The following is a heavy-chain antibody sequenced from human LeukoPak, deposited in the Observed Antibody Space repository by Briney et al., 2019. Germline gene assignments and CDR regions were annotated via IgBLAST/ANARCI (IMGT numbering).Heavy chain of an antibody. Sequence: SETLSLTCTVSGGSISSSSYYWGWIRQPPGKGLEWIGGIYHSGSTYYNPSLKSRVTISVNTSKNQFSLKLSSVTAADTAVYYCARGAMVRGVFSFDYWGQGTLVTVSS. CDR1: GGSISSSSYY. CDR2: IYHSGST. CDR3: ARGAMVRGVFSFDY. J-gene: IGHJ4*02. V-gene: IGHV4-39*07. D-gene: IGHD3-10*01.